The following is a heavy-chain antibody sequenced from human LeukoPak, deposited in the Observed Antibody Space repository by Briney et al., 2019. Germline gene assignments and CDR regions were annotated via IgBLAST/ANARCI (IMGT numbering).Heavy chain of an antibody. Sequence: SSETLSLTCTVSGGSISSYYWSWIRQPPGKGLEWIGYIYYSGSTNYNPSLKSRVTISVDTSKNQFSLKLSSVTAADTAVYYCASRYSYGFGDAFDIWGQGTMATVSS. CDR2: IYYSGST. CDR3: ASRYSYGFGDAFDI. V-gene: IGHV4-59*01. CDR1: GGSISSYY. D-gene: IGHD5-18*01. J-gene: IGHJ3*02.